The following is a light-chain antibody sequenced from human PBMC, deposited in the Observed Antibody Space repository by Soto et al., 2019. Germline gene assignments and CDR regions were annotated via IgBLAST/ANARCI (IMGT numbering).Light chain of an antibody. CDR2: AAS. V-gene: IGKV1-12*01. Sequence: DIQMTQSPSSVSASVGDRVMITCRASQGIRSWLAWYQQKPGQAPKLLIYAASSLQSGVPSRFSGSGSGTDFTLTISSLQPEDFATYYCQQANSFPFTFGPGTKVDIK. J-gene: IGKJ3*01. CDR3: QQANSFPFT. CDR1: QGIRSW.